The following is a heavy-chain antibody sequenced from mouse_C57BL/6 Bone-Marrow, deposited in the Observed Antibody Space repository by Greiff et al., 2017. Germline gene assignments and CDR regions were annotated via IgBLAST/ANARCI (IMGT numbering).Heavy chain of an antibody. D-gene: IGHD2-1*01. Sequence: EVHLVESGPGLVKPSQSLSLTCSVTGYSITSGYYWNWIRQFPGNKLEWMGYISYDGSNNYNPSLKNRISITRDTSKNQFYLKLNSVTTEDTATYYCARDAPIYYPYRDDWGQGTTLTVSS. J-gene: IGHJ2*01. CDR2: ISYDGSN. CDR3: ARDAPIYYPYRDD. CDR1: GYSITSGYY. V-gene: IGHV3-6*01.